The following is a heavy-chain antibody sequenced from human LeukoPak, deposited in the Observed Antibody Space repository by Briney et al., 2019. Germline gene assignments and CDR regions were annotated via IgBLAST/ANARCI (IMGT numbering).Heavy chain of an antibody. J-gene: IGHJ4*02. Sequence: PSETLSLTCTVSGYSISTPYYWGWIRQSPGKGLEWIGSMHHSGRTYYNPSLKSRVTISVDTSKNQFSLKLSSVTAADTAVYYCASLNMVRGVIGGYFDYWGQGTLVTVSS. D-gene: IGHD3-10*01. CDR2: MHHSGRT. V-gene: IGHV4-38-2*02. CDR1: GYSISTPYY. CDR3: ASLNMVRGVIGGYFDY.